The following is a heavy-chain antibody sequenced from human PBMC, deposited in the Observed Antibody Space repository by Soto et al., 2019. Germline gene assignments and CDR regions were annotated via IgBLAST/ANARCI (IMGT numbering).Heavy chain of an antibody. J-gene: IGHJ6*03. D-gene: IGHD2-2*01. V-gene: IGHV4-34*01. CDR2: INHSGST. Sequence: SGTLSLTCAVYGGSFSGYYWSWIRQPPGKGLEWIGEINHSGSTNYNPSLKSRVTISVDTPKNQFSLKLSSVTAADTAVYYCPYCSSTSCYYYYYMDVWGKGTTVT. CDR3: PYCSSTSCYYYYYMDV. CDR1: GGSFSGYY.